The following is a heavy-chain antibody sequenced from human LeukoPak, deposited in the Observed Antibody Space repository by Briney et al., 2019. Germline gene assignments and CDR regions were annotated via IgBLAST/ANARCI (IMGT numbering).Heavy chain of an antibody. J-gene: IGHJ4*02. Sequence: PSETPSLTCTVSGGSISTSSYYWGWIRQPPGKGLECIGNIYYSGSTYYNPSLKSRVTISVDTSKNQFSLKLSSVTAADTAVYYCARGGGWGNWNDAVDYWGQGTLVTVSS. CDR1: GGSISTSSYY. D-gene: IGHD1-1*01. CDR3: ARGGGWGNWNDAVDY. CDR2: IYYSGST. V-gene: IGHV4-39*07.